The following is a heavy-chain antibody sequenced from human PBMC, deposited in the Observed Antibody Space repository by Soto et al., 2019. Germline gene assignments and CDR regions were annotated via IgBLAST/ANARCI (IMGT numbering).Heavy chain of an antibody. CDR3: ASSAIVVVPAALKAGTTSGGIYNYFYYGIDX. J-gene: IGHJ6*02. CDR2: ISAYNGNT. V-gene: IGHV1-18*04. D-gene: IGHD2-2*01. CDR1: GYTFTGYG. Sequence: VSVKVSCKASGYTFTGYGISWVRQAPGQGLEWMGCISAYNGNTNYAQKLQGRVTMTADTSRSTAYMELRSLRSYDTAVYYCASSAIVVVPAALKAGTTSGGIYNYFYYGIDXWGQGTTVTVS.